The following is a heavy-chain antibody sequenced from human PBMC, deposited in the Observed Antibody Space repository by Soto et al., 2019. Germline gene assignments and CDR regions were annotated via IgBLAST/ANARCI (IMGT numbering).Heavy chain of an antibody. CDR3: ARDAEVQVPHYYSYGMDV. CDR1: GYTFTSYG. CDR2: MSPFNGDT. D-gene: IGHD3-10*01. V-gene: IGHV1-18*01. J-gene: IGHJ6*02. Sequence: QVQLVQSGAEVKKPGASVKVSCKASGYTFTSYGISWVRQAPGQGLEWMGWMSPFNGDTDYAQRLQGRVTMTTDTSKSTAYMELRSLRSDDTAVYYCARDAEVQVPHYYSYGMDVWGQGTTVTVSS.